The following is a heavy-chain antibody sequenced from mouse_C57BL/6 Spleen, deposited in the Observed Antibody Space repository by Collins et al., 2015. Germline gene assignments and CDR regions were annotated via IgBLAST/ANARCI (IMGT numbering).Heavy chain of an antibody. J-gene: IGHJ1*01. V-gene: IGHV5-6-2*01. CDR2: INSNGGST. CDR3: ASYYGYDDWYFDV. Sequence: DVKLVESGGGLVKLGGSLKLSCAASGFTFSSYYMSWVRQTPEKRLELVAAINSNGGSTYYPDTVKGRFTISRDNAKNTLYLQMSSLKSEDTALYYCASYYGYDDWYFDVWGAGTTVTVSS. D-gene: IGHD2-2*01. CDR1: GFTFSSYY.